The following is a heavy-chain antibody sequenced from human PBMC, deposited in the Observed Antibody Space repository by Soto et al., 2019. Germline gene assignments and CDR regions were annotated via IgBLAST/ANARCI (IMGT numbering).Heavy chain of an antibody. CDR3: AREAPSTGAFDI. D-gene: IGHD2-8*02. Sequence: QVQLGQSGAELKKPGASVKISCKSSGYIFTNFYLHWVRQAPGQGLEWMGVIFPNGDRTSYAQSFQGRVIMTRDTSTSTDQMELSSLTCEDTAVYFCAREAPSTGAFDIWGQGTMVTVSS. J-gene: IGHJ3*02. V-gene: IGHV1-46*01. CDR2: IFPNGDRT. CDR1: GYIFTNFY.